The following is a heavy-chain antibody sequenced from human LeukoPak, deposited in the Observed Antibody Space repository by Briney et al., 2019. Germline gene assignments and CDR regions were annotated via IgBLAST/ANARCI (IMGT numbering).Heavy chain of an antibody. D-gene: IGHD2-21*02. Sequence: GRSLRLSCAASGFTFSSYGMHWVRQAPGKGLEWVAVIWYDGSNKYYADSVKGRFTISRDNSKNTLYLQMNSLRAEDTAVYYCASGLYCGGDCYHWPQFDYWGQGTLVTVPS. CDR3: ASGLYCGGDCYHWPQFDY. CDR1: GFTFSSYG. V-gene: IGHV3-33*01. J-gene: IGHJ4*02. CDR2: IWYDGSNK.